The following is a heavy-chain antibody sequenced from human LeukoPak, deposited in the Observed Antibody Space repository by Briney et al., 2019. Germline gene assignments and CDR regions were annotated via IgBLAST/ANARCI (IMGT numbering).Heavy chain of an antibody. V-gene: IGHV4-34*01. D-gene: IGHD1-26*01. J-gene: IGHJ4*02. CDR1: GGSFSGYY. CDR3: AKDLVGATQLYYFDY. Sequence: PSETLSLTCAVYGGSFSGYYWSWIRQPPGKGLEWIGEINHSGSTNYNPSLKSRVTISVDTSKNQFSLKLSSVTAADTAVYYCAKDLVGATQLYYFDYWGQGTLVTVSS. CDR2: INHSGST.